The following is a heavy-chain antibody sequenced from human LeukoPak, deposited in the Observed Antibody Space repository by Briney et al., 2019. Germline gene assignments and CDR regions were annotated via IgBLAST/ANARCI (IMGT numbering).Heavy chain of an antibody. D-gene: IGHD4-17*01. Sequence: SETLSLTCAVYGGSFSGYYWSWIRQPPGKGLEWIGSIFHSGSTYYNPSLKSRVTISVDTSKNQFSLKLTSVTAADTAVYYCARAPGTTFDYWGHGNMVTVSS. V-gene: IGHV4-34*12. CDR2: IFHSGST. J-gene: IGHJ4*01. CDR3: ARAPGTTFDY. CDR1: GGSFSGYY.